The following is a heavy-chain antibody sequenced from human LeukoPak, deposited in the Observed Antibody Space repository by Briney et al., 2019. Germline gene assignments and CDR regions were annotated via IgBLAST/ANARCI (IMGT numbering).Heavy chain of an antibody. Sequence: GGSLRLSCEASGFTFSDYSMNWVRQAPGKGLEGVSYISSRTSSIYYVDSVKGRFTISRDNAKNSLYLQMNRLRAEDTAVYYCARDLGVVVVGDLDSWGQGTLVTVSS. CDR3: ARDLGVVVVGDLDS. V-gene: IGHV3-48*01. J-gene: IGHJ4*02. D-gene: IGHD2-15*01. CDR1: GFTFSDYS. CDR2: ISSRTSSI.